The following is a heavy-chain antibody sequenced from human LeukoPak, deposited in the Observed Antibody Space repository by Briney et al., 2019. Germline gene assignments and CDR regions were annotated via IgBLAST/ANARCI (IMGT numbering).Heavy chain of an antibody. CDR2: IYYSGST. V-gene: IGHV4-39*07. D-gene: IGHD2/OR15-2a*01. Sequence: SETPSLTCTVSGGSISSSSYYWGWIRQPPGKGLEWIGSIYYSGSTYYNPSLKSRVTISVDTSKNQFSLKLSSVTAADTAVYYCAAFLLQQINVFDIWGQGTMVTVSS. J-gene: IGHJ3*02. CDR3: AAFLLQQINVFDI. CDR1: GGSISSSSYY.